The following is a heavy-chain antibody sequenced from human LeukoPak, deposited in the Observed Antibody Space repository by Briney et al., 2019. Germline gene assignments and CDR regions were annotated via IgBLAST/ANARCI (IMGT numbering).Heavy chain of an antibody. CDR1: GFTFSSYS. CDR3: AKRSSISSGYFDF. V-gene: IGHV3-21*01. CDR2: ISSSSSYI. J-gene: IGHJ4*02. Sequence: GGPLRLSCAASGFTFSSYSMNWVRQAPGKGLEWVSSISSSSSYIYYADSVKGRFTISRDNGKNSLYLQMNSLRAEDTAVYYCAKRSSISSGYFDFWGRGTLVTVSS. D-gene: IGHD3-22*01.